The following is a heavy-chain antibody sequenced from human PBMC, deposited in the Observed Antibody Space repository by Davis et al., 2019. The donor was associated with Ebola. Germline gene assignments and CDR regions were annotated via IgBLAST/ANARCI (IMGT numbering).Heavy chain of an antibody. Sequence: ASVTVSCKASGYTFTSYAMHWVRQAPGQRLEWMGWINAGNGNTKYSQKFQGRVTITRDTSASTAYMELSSLRSEDTAVYYCARGGRYYYDSSGYYFTRNFDYWGQGTLVTVSS. J-gene: IGHJ4*02. CDR1: GYTFTSYA. CDR3: ARGGRYYYDSSGYYFTRNFDY. D-gene: IGHD3-22*01. V-gene: IGHV1-3*01. CDR2: INAGNGNT.